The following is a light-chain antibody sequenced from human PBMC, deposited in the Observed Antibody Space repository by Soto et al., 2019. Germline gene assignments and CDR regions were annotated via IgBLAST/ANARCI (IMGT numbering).Light chain of an antibody. CDR3: MQATQFPIT. CDR1: QSLVPSDGNTY. J-gene: IGKJ5*01. V-gene: IGKV2-24*01. CDR2: KIS. Sequence: DIVMTQTPLSSPVTLGQPASISCRSSQSLVPSDGNTYLSWLQQRPGQPPRLLIYKISERFSGVPDRVSGSGAGTDFTLKISRVEAEDVEVYYCMQATQFPITFGQGTRLEVK.